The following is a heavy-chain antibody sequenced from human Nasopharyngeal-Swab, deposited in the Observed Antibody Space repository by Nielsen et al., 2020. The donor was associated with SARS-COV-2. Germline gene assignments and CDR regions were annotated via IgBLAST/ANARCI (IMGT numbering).Heavy chain of an antibody. Sequence: GGSLRLSCVASGFTFSSYAMNWVRQAPGKGLEWVSAISRTYSTYYADSVRGRFTVSSDNSKNTLYLQMNSLRAEDTAVYYCAKEYCGGDCYLDYWGQGTLVTVSS. CDR1: GFTFSSYA. V-gene: IGHV3-23*01. CDR2: ISRTYST. J-gene: IGHJ4*02. D-gene: IGHD2-21*02. CDR3: AKEYCGGDCYLDY.